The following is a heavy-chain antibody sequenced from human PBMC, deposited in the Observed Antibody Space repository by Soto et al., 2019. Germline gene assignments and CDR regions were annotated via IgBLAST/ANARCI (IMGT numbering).Heavy chain of an antibody. V-gene: IGHV1-18*01. CDR1: GYTLSIYG. J-gene: IGHJ4*02. CDR3: ARAGDYFGDY. D-gene: IGHD3-10*01. CDR2: IVAYNNRT. Sequence: QIELVQSGAEVKKPGASVKVSCKSSGYTLSIYGIQWVRQAPGQGPEWMGWIVAYNNRTIYAQKFQDRVTLTTDTSTTTDFMEVSTLTSDDTAVYYCARAGDYFGDYWGQGTLVTVSS.